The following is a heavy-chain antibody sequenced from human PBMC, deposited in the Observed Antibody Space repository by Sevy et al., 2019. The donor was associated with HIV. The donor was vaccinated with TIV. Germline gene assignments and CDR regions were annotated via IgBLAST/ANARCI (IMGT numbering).Heavy chain of an antibody. V-gene: IGHV1-24*01. J-gene: IGHJ3*02. CDR3: ATHQLILHDDAFDI. Sequence: ASVKVSCKVSGYTLTELSMHWVRQAPGKGLEWMGGFDPEDGETIYAQKFQGRVTMTEDTSTDTAYMELSSLRSEDTAVYYCATHQLILHDDAFDIWGQGTMVTVSS. CDR1: GYTLTELS. CDR2: FDPEDGET. D-gene: IGHD2-2*01.